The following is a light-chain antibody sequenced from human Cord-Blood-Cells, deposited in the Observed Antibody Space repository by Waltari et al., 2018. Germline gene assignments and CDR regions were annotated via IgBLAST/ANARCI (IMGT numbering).Light chain of an antibody. CDR2: EVS. Sequence: QSALTQPAPVSGSPGQSFPIPCTGTSSYVASYNLVSWYQQHPGKAPKLMIYEVSKRPSGVSNRFSGSKSGNTASLTISGLQAEDEADYYCCSYAGSSTWVFGGGTKLTVL. J-gene: IGLJ3*02. V-gene: IGLV2-23*02. CDR1: SSYVASYNL. CDR3: CSYAGSSTWV.